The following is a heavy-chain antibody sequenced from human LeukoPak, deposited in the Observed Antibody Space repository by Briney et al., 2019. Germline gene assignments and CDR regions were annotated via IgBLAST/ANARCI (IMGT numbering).Heavy chain of an antibody. CDR1: GFALSSHW. CDR2: VNRDGSET. J-gene: IGHJ6*02. Sequence: GSLRLSCAASGFALSSHWMTWVRQVPGRGPEWVANVNRDGSETYYLDSVKGRFTISKDNAKNSLYLQMNSLRAEDTALYHCARNNGMDAWGQGTTVIVSS. V-gene: IGHV3-7*03. CDR3: ARNNGMDA.